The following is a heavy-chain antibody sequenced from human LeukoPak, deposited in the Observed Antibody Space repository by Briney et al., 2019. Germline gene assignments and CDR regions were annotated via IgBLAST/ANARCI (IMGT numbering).Heavy chain of an antibody. D-gene: IGHD6-19*01. J-gene: IGHJ3*02. CDR1: GYSISSGYY. Sequence: SETLSLTCTVSGYSISSGYYWGWIRQPPGKGLEWIGSIYHSGSTYYNPSLKSRVTISVDTSKNQFSLKLSSVTAADTAVYYCARHKYSSGWAPEGAFDIWGQGTMVTVSS. CDR3: ARHKYSSGWAPEGAFDI. CDR2: IYHSGST. V-gene: IGHV4-38-2*02.